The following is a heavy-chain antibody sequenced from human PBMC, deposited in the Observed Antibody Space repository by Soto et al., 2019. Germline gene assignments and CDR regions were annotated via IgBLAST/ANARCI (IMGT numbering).Heavy chain of an antibody. J-gene: IGHJ4*02. CDR2: VNPNGAST. CDR3: ASVTTIWSN. CDR1: GYSSSNYY. V-gene: IGHV1-46*01. Sequence: QIQVVQSGAEVKEPGASVKVSCKASGYSSSNYYTHWVRQAPGQGLEWMGIVNPNGASTNYAQRLQGRVTLTRDTSTNTDYMELSRLTSDDTAVYFCASVTTIWSNWGQGTLVTVSS. D-gene: IGHD2-21*02.